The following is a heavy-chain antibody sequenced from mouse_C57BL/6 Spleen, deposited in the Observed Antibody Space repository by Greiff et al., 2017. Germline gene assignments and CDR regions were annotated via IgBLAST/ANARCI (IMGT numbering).Heavy chain of an antibody. J-gene: IGHJ4*01. D-gene: IGHD2-10*01. V-gene: IGHV5-6*01. CDR2: ISSGGSYT. CDR3: ARPYYGNYRAMDY. Sequence: EVQVVESGGDLVKPGGSLKLSCAASGFTFSSYCMSWVRQTPDKRLAWVATISSGGSYTYYPDSVKGRFTISRDNAKNTLYLQMSSLKSEDKAMYYCARPYYGNYRAMDYWGQGTSVTVSS. CDR1: GFTFSSYC.